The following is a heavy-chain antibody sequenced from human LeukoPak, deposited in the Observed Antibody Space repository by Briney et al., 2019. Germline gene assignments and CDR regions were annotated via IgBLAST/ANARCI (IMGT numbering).Heavy chain of an antibody. D-gene: IGHD6-19*01. J-gene: IGHJ4*02. CDR3: ARDPDSSGWHLGYYFDC. V-gene: IGHV1-69*04. CDR1: GGTFSSYA. CDR2: IIPILGIA. Sequence: SVKVSCKASGGTFSSYAISWVRQAPGQGLEWMGRIIPILGIANYAQKFQGRVTITADKSTSTAYMELSSLRSEDTAVYYCARDPDSSGWHLGYYFDCWGQGTLVTVSS.